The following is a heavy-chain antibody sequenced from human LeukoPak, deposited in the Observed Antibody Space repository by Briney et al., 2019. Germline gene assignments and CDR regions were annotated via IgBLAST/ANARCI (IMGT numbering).Heavy chain of an antibody. V-gene: IGHV4-59*01. J-gene: IGHJ6*02. D-gene: IGHD5-12*01. CDR2: IYYTGDT. CDR1: GGSISRYY. Sequence: SETLSLTCTVSGGSISRYYWNWIRQPPGKRLEWIGYIYYTGDTNYTPSLKSRVTISVDTSKTQFSLKLTSVTAADTAVYYCARDRGYSGYDYYGMDVWGQGTTVTVSS. CDR3: ARDRGYSGYDYYGMDV.